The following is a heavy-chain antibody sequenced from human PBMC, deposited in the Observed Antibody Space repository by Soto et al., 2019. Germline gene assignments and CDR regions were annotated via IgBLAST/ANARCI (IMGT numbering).Heavy chain of an antibody. J-gene: IGHJ6*02. V-gene: IGHV4-31*03. CDR3: ARVGTSYARRGVDV. CDR2: IYYSGST. CDR1: GGAIDSGGYY. Sequence: KTSETLSLTCNVSGGAIDSGGYYWCWIRQHPGKGLEWIGYIYYSGSTYYNPSLKSRVSISIDTSKNQFSLELISVTAADTAVYYCARVGTSYARRGVDVWGQGTTVTVSS. D-gene: IGHD7-27*01.